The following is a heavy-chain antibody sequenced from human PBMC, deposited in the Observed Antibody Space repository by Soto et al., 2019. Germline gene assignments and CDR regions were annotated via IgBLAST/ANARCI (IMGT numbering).Heavy chain of an antibody. J-gene: IGHJ4*02. CDR1: RGSISSHY. V-gene: IGHV4-4*07. Sequence: SESLSLTCTASRGSISSHYWSWIRQPAGKGLEWIGHIYPSMNTTYNPSLKSRVSMSVDTSKNQFSLKLSSVTAADTAVYYCARDPGDYWGQGTLVTVSS. CDR3: ARDPGDY. CDR2: IYPSMNT.